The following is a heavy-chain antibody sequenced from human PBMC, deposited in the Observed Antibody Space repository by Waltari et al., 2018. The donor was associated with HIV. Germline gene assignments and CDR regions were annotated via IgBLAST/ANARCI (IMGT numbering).Heavy chain of an antibody. CDR2: INDRGTA. V-gene: IGHV4-34*02. J-gene: IGHJ4*02. CDR3: ARVEMASITYFDF. CDR1: GGSISGYF. D-gene: IGHD5-12*01. Sequence: QVHLQQWGAGLLKPSETLSLTCAVHGGSISGYFWIWVRQPPGRGLEWIGEINDRGTANYNPSLKSRVSMSVNTSKNQFSLSLTSVTAADTALYYCARVEMASITYFDFWGQGTLVTVSS.